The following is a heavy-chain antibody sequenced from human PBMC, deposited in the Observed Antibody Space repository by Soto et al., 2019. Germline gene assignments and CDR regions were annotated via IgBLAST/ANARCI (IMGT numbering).Heavy chain of an antibody. CDR2: IYYSGST. Sequence: PSETLSLTCTVSGGSISSYYWSWIRQPPGKGLEWIGYIYYSGSTNYNPSLKSRVTISVVTSKNQFCLELSSVAAADTAVYYCARLKIRIAEAGRTRHNWFDPWGQGTLVTVSS. J-gene: IGHJ5*02. CDR3: ARLKIRIAEAGRTRHNWFDP. CDR1: GGSISSYY. V-gene: IGHV4-59*12. D-gene: IGHD6-13*01.